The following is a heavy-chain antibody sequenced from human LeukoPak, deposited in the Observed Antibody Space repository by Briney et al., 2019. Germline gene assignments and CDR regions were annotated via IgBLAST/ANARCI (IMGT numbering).Heavy chain of an antibody. J-gene: IGHJ6*03. D-gene: IGHD2-15*01. V-gene: IGHV4-39*07. CDR3: ARALFVVVPDYYYYMDV. CDR2: IYYSGST. CDR1: GGSISSSSYY. Sequence: SETLSLTCTVSGGSISSSSYYWGWIRQPPGKGLEWIGSIYYSGSTYYNPSLKSRVTISVDTSKNQFSLKLSSVTAADTAVYYCARALFVVVPDYYYYMDVWGKGTTVTVSS.